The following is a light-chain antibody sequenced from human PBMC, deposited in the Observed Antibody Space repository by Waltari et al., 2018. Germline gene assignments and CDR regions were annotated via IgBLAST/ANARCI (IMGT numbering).Light chain of an antibody. CDR2: DVS. CDR3: SSYTSSSTVV. CDR1: SSDVGGYNY. J-gene: IGLJ2*01. V-gene: IGLV2-14*01. Sequence: QSALTQPASVSGSPGQSITISCTGTSSDVGGYNYVPWYQQHPGKAPKLMIYDVSKRPSGVSNRFSGSKSGNTASLIISGLQAEDEADYYCSSYTSSSTVVFGGGTKLTVL.